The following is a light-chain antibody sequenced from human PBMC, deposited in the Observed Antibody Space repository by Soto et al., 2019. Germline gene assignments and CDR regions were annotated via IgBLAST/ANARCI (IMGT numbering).Light chain of an antibody. V-gene: IGKV3-15*01. J-gene: IGKJ4*01. CDR1: QSVSSN. CDR2: GAS. Sequence: EIVMTQSPATLSVSPGERATLSCRASQSVSSNLAWYQQKPGQAPRLLIYGASTRATGIPARFSGSGSGTESTLTISSLQSEDFAVYYCHQYNNWPPLTFGGVTKVEIK. CDR3: HQYNNWPPLT.